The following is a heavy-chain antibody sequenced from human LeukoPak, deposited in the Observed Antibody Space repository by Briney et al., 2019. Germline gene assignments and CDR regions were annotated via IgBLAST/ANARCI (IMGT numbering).Heavy chain of an antibody. CDR2: ISWDGGST. CDR3: AKSLRIAVAGMIDY. Sequence: GGSLRLSCAASGFTFDDYAMHWVRQAPGKGLEWVSLISWDGGSTYYADSVKGRFTISRDNSKNSLYLQMSSLRAEDTALYYCAKSLRIAVAGMIDYWGQGTLVTVSS. J-gene: IGHJ4*02. V-gene: IGHV3-43D*03. CDR1: GFTFDDYA. D-gene: IGHD6-19*01.